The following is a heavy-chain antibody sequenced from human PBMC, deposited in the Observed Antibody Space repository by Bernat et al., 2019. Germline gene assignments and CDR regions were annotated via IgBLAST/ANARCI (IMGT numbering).Heavy chain of an antibody. J-gene: IGHJ4*02. CDR2: ISSSSRNI. Sequence: EVQLVESGGGLVQPGGSLRLSCAASGSTFSWYSMNWVRQAPGKGLEWVSYISSSSRNIYYADSVKGRFTISRDNAKNSLYLQMNSLRAEDTAVYYCARDLGRGSYYIDYWGQGTLVTVSS. CDR3: ARDLGRGSYYIDY. V-gene: IGHV3-48*01. D-gene: IGHD3-10*01. CDR1: GSTFSWYS.